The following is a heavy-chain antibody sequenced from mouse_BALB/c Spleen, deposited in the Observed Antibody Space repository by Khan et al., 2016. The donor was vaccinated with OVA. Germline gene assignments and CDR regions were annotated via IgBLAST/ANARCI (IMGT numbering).Heavy chain of an antibody. Sequence: EVQLQELGPGLVKPSPSLYLTCTVTGYSITSDYAWNWIRQFPGNKLEWMGYISYSGSTSYNPSLKSRTSIIRDTSKNQFFLQLNSVTTEDTATYYCARWFAYWGQGTLVTVSA. CDR1: GYSITSDYA. V-gene: IGHV3-2*02. CDR3: ARWFAY. CDR2: ISYSGST. J-gene: IGHJ3*01.